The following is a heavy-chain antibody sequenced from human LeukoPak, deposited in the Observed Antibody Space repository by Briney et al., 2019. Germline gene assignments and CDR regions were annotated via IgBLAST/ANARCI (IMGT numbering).Heavy chain of an antibody. D-gene: IGHD3-22*01. V-gene: IGHV1-69*04. Sequence: ASVKVSCKASGGTFSSYAISWVRQAPGQGLEWMGRIIPIFGIANYVQKFQGRVTITADKSTSTAYMELSSLRSEDTAVYYCARDYYDSSGPPLDYWGQGTLVTVSS. CDR3: ARDYYDSSGPPLDY. J-gene: IGHJ4*02. CDR2: IIPIFGIA. CDR1: GGTFSSYA.